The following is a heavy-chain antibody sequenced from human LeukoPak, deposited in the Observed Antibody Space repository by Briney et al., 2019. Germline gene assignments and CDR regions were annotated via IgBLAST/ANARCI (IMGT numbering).Heavy chain of an antibody. J-gene: IGHJ4*02. CDR3: ARLDGGYGISDY. CDR2: IYYSGST. D-gene: IGHD5-12*01. Sequence: SETLSLTCTVSGGSISSSSYYWGWIRQPPGKGLEWIGSIYYSGSTYYNPSLKSRVTISVDTSKNQLSLKLSSVTAADTAVYYCARLDGGYGISDYWGQGTLVTVSS. CDR1: GGSISSSSYY. V-gene: IGHV4-39*01.